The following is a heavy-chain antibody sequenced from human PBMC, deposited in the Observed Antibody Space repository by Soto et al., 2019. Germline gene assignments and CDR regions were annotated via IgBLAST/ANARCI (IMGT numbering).Heavy chain of an antibody. CDR2: ISAHNGNT. J-gene: IGHJ4*02. CDR3: AGGRYGDY. Sequence: QVHLVQSGAEVKKPGASVKVSCKGSGYAFTTYGITWVRQAPGQGLEWMGWISAHNGNTNYAQKLQGRVTVTRDTSTSTAYMELRRLRSDDTAGYYGAGGRYGDYWGQGALVTVSS. D-gene: IGHD1-1*01. V-gene: IGHV1-18*01. CDR1: GYAFTTYG.